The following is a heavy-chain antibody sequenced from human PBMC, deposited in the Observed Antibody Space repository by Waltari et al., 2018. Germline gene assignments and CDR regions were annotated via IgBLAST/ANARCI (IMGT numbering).Heavy chain of an antibody. V-gene: IGHV3-30-3*01. Sequence: QVQLVESGGGVVQPGRSLRLSCAASGFTFSSYAMHWVHQAPGKGLEWVAVISDDGSNKYYADSVKGRFTISRDNSKNTLYLQMNSLRAEDTAVYYCARDCGSYYAYYGMDVWGQGTTVTVSS. CDR2: ISDDGSNK. CDR1: GFTFSSYA. J-gene: IGHJ6*02. D-gene: IGHD1-26*01. CDR3: ARDCGSYYAYYGMDV.